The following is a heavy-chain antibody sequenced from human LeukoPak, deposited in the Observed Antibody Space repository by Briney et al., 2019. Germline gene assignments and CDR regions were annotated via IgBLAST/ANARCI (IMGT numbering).Heavy chain of an antibody. D-gene: IGHD3-3*01. CDR1: GGFISSSSYY. CDR3: ARGDWSGYYIRYYYYMDV. CDR2: IYYSGST. V-gene: IGHV4-39*01. Sequence: SETLSLTCTVSGGFISSSSYYWGWIRQPPGKGLEWIGSIYYSGSTYYNPSLKSRVTISVDTSKNQFSLKLSSVTAADTAVYYCARGDWSGYYIRYYYYMDVWGKGTTVTVSS. J-gene: IGHJ6*03.